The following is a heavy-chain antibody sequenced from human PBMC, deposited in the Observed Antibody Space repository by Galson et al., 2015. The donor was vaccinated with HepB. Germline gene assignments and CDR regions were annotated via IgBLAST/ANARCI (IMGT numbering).Heavy chain of an antibody. CDR2: IRSKANSYAA. Sequence: SLRLSCAASGFTFSGSAMHWVRQASGKGLEWVGRIRSKANSYAAAYAASVKGRFTISRDDSKNTAYLQMNSLKTEDTAVYYCTTALAGDYIWGSYRYGWGQGTLVTVSS. V-gene: IGHV3-73*01. CDR1: GFTFSGSA. J-gene: IGHJ4*02. D-gene: IGHD3-16*02. CDR3: TTALAGDYIWGSYRYG.